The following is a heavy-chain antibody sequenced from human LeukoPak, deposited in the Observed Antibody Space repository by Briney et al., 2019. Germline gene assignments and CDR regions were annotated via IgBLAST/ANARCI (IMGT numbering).Heavy chain of an antibody. V-gene: IGHV3-30*02. Sequence: PGGSLRLSCAASGFTFSSYGMHWVRQAPGKGLEWVTFIRYDGSNKYYADSVKGRFTISRDNSKNTLYLQMNSLRTEDTAVYYCAKGTSISSHLPCDYWGQGTLVTVSS. J-gene: IGHJ4*02. CDR1: GFTFSSYG. D-gene: IGHD6-13*01. CDR2: IRYDGSNK. CDR3: AKGTSISSHLPCDY.